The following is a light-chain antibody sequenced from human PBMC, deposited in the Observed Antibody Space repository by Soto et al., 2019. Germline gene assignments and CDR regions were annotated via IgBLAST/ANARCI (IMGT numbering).Light chain of an antibody. CDR1: SSDVGKYNL. Sequence: QSALTQPASVSGSPGQSITISCTGTSSDVGKYNLVSWYQQHPGKAPKVIIFEVFKRPSGVSHRFSGSKSGNTASLTISGLQAEDEANYYCCSYAGRATYVFGGGTKLTVL. V-gene: IGLV2-23*02. CDR3: CSYAGRATYV. CDR2: EVF. J-gene: IGLJ2*01.